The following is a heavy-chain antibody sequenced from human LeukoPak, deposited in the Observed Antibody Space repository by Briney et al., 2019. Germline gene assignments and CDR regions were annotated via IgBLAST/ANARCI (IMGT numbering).Heavy chain of an antibody. D-gene: IGHD2-21*01. Sequence: SETLSLTCAVYGGSFSGYYWSWIRQPPGKGLEWIGEINHSGSTNYNPSLKSRVTISVDTSKNQFSLKLSSVTAADTAVYYCARGGRLSPLWYWGQGTLVTVSS. CDR1: GGSFSGYY. V-gene: IGHV4-34*01. J-gene: IGHJ4*02. CDR3: ARGGRLSPLWY. CDR2: INHSGST.